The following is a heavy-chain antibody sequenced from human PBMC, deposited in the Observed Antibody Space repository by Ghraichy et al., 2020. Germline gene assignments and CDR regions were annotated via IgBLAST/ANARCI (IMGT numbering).Heavy chain of an antibody. Sequence: GESLNISCAASGFTFSGYWMSWVRQAPGKGLEWVASIKQDGSEEHYVDSVKGRFTISRDNAKNSLSLQMNSLRAEDTAVYYCAKNIVAGGKYYYYYYGMDVWGQGTTVTVSS. CDR3: AKNIVAGGKYYYYYYGMDV. CDR1: GFTFSGYW. D-gene: IGHD2/OR15-2a*01. CDR2: IKQDGSEE. V-gene: IGHV3-7*01. J-gene: IGHJ6*02.